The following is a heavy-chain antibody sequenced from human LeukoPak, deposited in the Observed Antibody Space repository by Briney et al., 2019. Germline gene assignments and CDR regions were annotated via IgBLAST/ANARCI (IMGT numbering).Heavy chain of an antibody. J-gene: IGHJ5*02. CDR2: ISAYNGNT. D-gene: IGHD2-15*01. V-gene: IGHV1-18*01. CDR1: GYTFTSYG. Sequence: GASVKVSCKASGYTFTSYGISWVRQAPGQGLEWMGWISAYNGNTNYAQKLQGRVTMTTDTSTSTAYMELRSLRSDDTAVYYCARDLWRGSGYCSGGSCHGVLNWFDPWGQGTLVTVSS. CDR3: ARDLWRGSGYCSGGSCHGVLNWFDP.